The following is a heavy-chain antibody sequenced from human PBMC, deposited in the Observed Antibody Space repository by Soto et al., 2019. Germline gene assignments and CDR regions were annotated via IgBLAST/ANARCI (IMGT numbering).Heavy chain of an antibody. V-gene: IGHV1-69*02. CDR2: IIPILGIA. Sequence: SVKVSCKASGGTFSSYTISWVRQAPGQGLEWMGRIIPILGIANYAQKFQGRVTITADKSTSTAYMELSSLRSEDTAVYYCARQGGSGYDFEGPMERGPFDYWGQGTLVTVSS. J-gene: IGHJ4*02. CDR1: GGTFSSYT. CDR3: ARQGGSGYDFEGPMERGPFDY. D-gene: IGHD5-12*01.